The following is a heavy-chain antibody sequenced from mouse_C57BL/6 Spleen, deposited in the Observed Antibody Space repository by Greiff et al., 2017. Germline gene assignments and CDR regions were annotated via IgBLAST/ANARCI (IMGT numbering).Heavy chain of an antibody. CDR1: GYTFTDYY. J-gene: IGHJ2*01. V-gene: IGHV1-26*01. D-gene: IGHD2-4*01. CDR3: AREGVYYDYGERDYCDY. Sequence: EVQLQQSGPELVKPGASVKISCKASGYTFTDYYMNWVKQSHGKSLEWIGDINPNNGGTSYNQKFKGKATLTVDKSSSTAYMELRSLTSEDSAVYYCAREGVYYDYGERDYCDYWGQGTTLTVSS. CDR2: INPNNGGT.